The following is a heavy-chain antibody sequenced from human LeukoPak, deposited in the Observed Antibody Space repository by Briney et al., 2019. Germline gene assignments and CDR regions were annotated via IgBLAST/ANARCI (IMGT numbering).Heavy chain of an antibody. CDR1: GGSFSAYH. CDR3: AREGIHSRPFDY. CDR2: INQSGST. Sequence: PSETLSLTCAVYGGSFSAYHWTWIRQSPGKGLEWIGEINQSGSTNYNPSLKSRVTISVDTSKNQFSLKLSSVTAADTALYYCAREGIHSRPFDYWGQGTLVTVSS. V-gene: IGHV4-34*01. D-gene: IGHD5-18*01. J-gene: IGHJ4*02.